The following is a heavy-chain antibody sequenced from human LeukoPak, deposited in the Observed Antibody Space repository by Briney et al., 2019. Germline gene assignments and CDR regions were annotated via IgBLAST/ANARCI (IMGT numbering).Heavy chain of an antibody. V-gene: IGHV5-51*01. J-gene: IGHJ6*02. D-gene: IGHD1-26*01. CDR3: ARLGATPFYYYGMDV. Sequence: GEPLLICSTGSGYIFTSYWSGWVRPMPGEVLGLMGIMYPGDSDTRYSPSFQGQVTSSADKSVSTAYLQWSSLKASDTAMYYSARLGATPFYYYGMDVWGQGTTVTVSS. CDR2: MYPGDSDT. CDR1: GYIFTSYW.